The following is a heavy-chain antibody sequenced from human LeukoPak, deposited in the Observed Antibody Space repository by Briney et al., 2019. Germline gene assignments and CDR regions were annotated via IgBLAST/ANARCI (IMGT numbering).Heavy chain of an antibody. CDR1: GASISSTTYY. J-gene: IGHJ6*03. D-gene: IGHD3-10*01. CDR3: ARHLYYYGSGSYSMYFYHFMDV. V-gene: IGHV4-39*01. CDR2: IYYSGNT. Sequence: PSETLSLTCTASGASISSTTYYWGWIRQPPGKGLEWIGSIYYSGNTYYNPSLRSRVTISVDRSINQFSLKLSSATAADTAVYYCARHLYYYGSGSYSMYFYHFMDVWGKGTTVTVSS.